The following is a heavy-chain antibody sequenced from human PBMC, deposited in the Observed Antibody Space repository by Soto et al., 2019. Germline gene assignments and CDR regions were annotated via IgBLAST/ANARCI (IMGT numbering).Heavy chain of an antibody. D-gene: IGHD3-3*01. Sequence: QLQLQESGPGLVKPSETLSLTCTVSGGSISSSSYYWGWIRQPPGKGLEWIGSIYYSGRTYYNPSLQSPVHISGDTSKKQCALELSSVAAADTAVYYRALSPRGIFGVETLDLWGRGTLVTVSS. V-gene: IGHV4-39*01. CDR3: ALSPRGIFGVETLDL. CDR2: IYYSGRT. J-gene: IGHJ2*01. CDR1: GGSISSSSYY.